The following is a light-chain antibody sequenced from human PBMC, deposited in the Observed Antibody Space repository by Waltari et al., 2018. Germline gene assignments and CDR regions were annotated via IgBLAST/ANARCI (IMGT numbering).Light chain of an antibody. V-gene: IGKV1-5*03. CDR2: KAS. Sequence: GDRVTITCRASRSISSWLAWYQQKPGKAPKLVIYKASSLESGVPSRFSGSGSGTEFTFTISSLQPDDFATYYCQHYDTYFETFGQGTKVEIK. CDR1: RSISSW. J-gene: IGKJ1*01. CDR3: QHYDTYFET.